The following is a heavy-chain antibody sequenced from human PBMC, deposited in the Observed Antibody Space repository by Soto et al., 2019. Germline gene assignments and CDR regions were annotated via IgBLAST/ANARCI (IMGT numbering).Heavy chain of an antibody. V-gene: IGHV5-51*01. CDR3: VRLDGYSYGYREFFDY. Sequence: PGQPKKDSCKGSEYSITSYWIGLVSKIPGKGLEWMGIIYPGDFNTRYSPSFQGHVTMSVDKSINTAYLQWSSLETSDTAMYYCVRLDGYSYGYREFFDYLGQGSPVTIS. D-gene: IGHD5-18*01. CDR2: IYPGDFNT. J-gene: IGHJ4*02. CDR1: EYSITSYW.